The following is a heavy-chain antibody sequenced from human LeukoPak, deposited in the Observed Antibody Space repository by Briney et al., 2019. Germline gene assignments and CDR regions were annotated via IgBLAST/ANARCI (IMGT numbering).Heavy chain of an antibody. Sequence: PSETLSLTCAVYGGSFSGYYWSWIRQPPGKGLEWIGEINHSGSTNYNPSLKSRVTISVDTSKNQFSLKLSSVTAADTAVYYCARFPPYSSSSDYWGQGTLVTVFS. J-gene: IGHJ4*02. CDR1: GGSFSGYY. CDR2: INHSGST. V-gene: IGHV4-34*01. CDR3: ARFPPYSSSSDY. D-gene: IGHD6-6*01.